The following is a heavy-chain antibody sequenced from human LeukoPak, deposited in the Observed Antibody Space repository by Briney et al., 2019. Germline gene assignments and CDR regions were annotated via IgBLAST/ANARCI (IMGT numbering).Heavy chain of an antibody. D-gene: IGHD5-12*01. Sequence: GASVKVSCKASGYTLTSYAMHWVRQAPGQRLEWMGWINAGNGNTKYSQKFQGRVTITRDTSASTAYMELSSLRSEDTAVYYCARFVEGVATEFDYWGQGTLVTVSS. CDR3: ARFVEGVATEFDY. CDR1: GYTLTSYA. CDR2: INAGNGNT. V-gene: IGHV1-3*01. J-gene: IGHJ4*02.